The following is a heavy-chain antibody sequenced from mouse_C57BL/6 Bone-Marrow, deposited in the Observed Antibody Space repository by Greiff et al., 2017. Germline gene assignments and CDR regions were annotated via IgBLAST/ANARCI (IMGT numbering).Heavy chain of an antibody. CDR1: GYTFTSYW. CDR2: IHPNSGST. Sequence: QVQLQQPAAELVKPGASVKLSCKASGYTFTSYWMHWVKQRPGQGLEWIGMIHPNSGSTNYNEKFKRKATLTVDKSSSTAYMQLSSLTSEDSAVYYCARWRRRYSPFAYWGQGTLVTVSA. J-gene: IGHJ3*01. D-gene: IGHD2-12*01. CDR3: ARWRRRYSPFAY. V-gene: IGHV1-64*01.